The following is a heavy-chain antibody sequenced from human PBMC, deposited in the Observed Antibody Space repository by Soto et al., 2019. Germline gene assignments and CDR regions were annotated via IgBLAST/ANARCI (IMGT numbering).Heavy chain of an antibody. J-gene: IGHJ5*02. CDR2: IYYSGST. CDR1: GGSIRSSSYY. CDR3: ARHTMVVVVAATPLWFDP. V-gene: IGHV4-39*01. D-gene: IGHD2-15*01. Sequence: PSETLSLTCTVSGGSIRSSSYYWGWIRQPPGKGLEWIGSIYYSGSTYYNPSLKSRVTISVDTSKNQFSLKLSSVTAADTAVYYCARHTMVVVVAATPLWFDPWGQGRLVTVS.